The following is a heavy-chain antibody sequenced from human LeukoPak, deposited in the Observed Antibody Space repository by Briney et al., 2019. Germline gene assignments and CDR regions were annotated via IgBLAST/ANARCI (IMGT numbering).Heavy chain of an antibody. CDR3: ARGLYGYSYGTLRYYYYYMDV. V-gene: IGHV1-8*03. CDR1: GYTFTSYD. D-gene: IGHD5-18*01. Sequence: ASVKVSCKASGYTFTSYDINWVRQATGQGLEWMGWMIPNSGNTGYAQKFQGRVTITRNTSISTAYMELSSLRSEDTAVYYCARGLYGYSYGTLRYYYYYMDVWGKGTTVTVSS. CDR2: MIPNSGNT. J-gene: IGHJ6*03.